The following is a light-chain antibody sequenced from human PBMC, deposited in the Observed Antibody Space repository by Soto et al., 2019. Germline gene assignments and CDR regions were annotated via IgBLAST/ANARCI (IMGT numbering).Light chain of an antibody. CDR1: QDIRNY. CDR3: QQYNNLPLT. J-gene: IGKJ4*01. CDR2: AAS. Sequence: DLQMTQSPSSLSASVGDRVTITCQASQDIRNYLNWYQQKPGKAPKVLIYAASNLKTGVPSRFSGSGSGTDFTFTISSLEPEDFATYYCQQYNNLPLTFGGGTKVEIK. V-gene: IGKV1-33*01.